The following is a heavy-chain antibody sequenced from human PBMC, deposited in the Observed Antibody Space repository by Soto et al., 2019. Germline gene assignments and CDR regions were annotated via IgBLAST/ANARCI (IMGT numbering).Heavy chain of an antibody. CDR1: GFTFSSYA. CDR2: ISYDGSNK. V-gene: IGHV3-30-3*01. D-gene: IGHD1-26*01. J-gene: IGHJ4*02. CDR3: ARDRHGIEGATY. Sequence: GGSLRLSCAASGFTFSSYAMHWVRQAPGKGLEWVAVISYDGSNKYYADSVKGRFTISRDNSKNTLYLQMNSLRAEDTAVYYCARDRHGIEGATYWARGTLVTVSS.